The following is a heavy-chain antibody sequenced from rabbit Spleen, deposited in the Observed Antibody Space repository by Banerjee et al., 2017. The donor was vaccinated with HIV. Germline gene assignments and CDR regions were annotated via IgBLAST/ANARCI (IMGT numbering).Heavy chain of an antibody. V-gene: IGHV1S7*01. J-gene: IGHJ4*01. CDR3: ARDGAGGSYFTL. CDR1: GFGFSSYY. CDR2: IDPVFGTT. D-gene: IGHD8-1*01. Sequence: HLKESGGGLVQPGGSLKLSCKASGFGFSSYYMNWVRQAPGKGLEWIGYIDPVFGTTYYATWVIGRFTISSHNAQNTLYLQLNSLTAADTATYFCARDGAGGSYFTLWGPGPLVTVS.